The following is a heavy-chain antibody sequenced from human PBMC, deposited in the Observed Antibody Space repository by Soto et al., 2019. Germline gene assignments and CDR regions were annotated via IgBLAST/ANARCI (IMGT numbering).Heavy chain of an antibody. V-gene: IGHV4-59*01. Sequence: SETLSLTCTVSGGSISSYYWSWIRQPPGKGLEWIGYIYYSGSTNYNPSLKSRVTISVDTSKNQFSLKLSSVTAADTAVYYCARDRSRGSLRNYYYYGMDVWGQGTTVTVSS. CDR1: GGSISSYY. CDR3: ARDRSRGSLRNYYYYGMDV. J-gene: IGHJ6*02. D-gene: IGHD6-13*01. CDR2: IYYSGST.